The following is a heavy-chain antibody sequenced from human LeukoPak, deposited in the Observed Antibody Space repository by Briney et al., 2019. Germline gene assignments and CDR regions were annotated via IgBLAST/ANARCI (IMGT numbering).Heavy chain of an antibody. CDR3: ARSGVSFYYGSGASIPFDY. V-gene: IGHV4-39*07. CDR1: GGSISSGSYY. D-gene: IGHD3-10*01. Sequence: PSETLSLTCTVSGGSISSGSYYWGWIRQPPGKGLEWIGNIYYSGSTYYNPSLKSRVTISVDTSKNQFSLKLSSVTAADTAVYYCARSGVSFYYGSGASIPFDYWGQGTLVTVSS. CDR2: IYYSGST. J-gene: IGHJ4*02.